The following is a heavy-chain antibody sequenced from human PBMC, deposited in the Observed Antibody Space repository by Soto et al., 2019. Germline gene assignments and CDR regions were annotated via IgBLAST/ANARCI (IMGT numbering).Heavy chain of an antibody. V-gene: IGHV4-39*01. CDR1: GGSISSSSYY. Sequence: QLQLQESGPGLVKPSETLSLTCTVSGGSISSSSYYWGWIRQPPGKGLEWIGSIYYSGSTYYNPSLKSRVTISVDTSKNQCSLKLSSVTAADTAVYYCARLKVGATNYFDYWGQGTLVTVSS. J-gene: IGHJ4*02. CDR2: IYYSGST. CDR3: ARLKVGATNYFDY. D-gene: IGHD1-26*01.